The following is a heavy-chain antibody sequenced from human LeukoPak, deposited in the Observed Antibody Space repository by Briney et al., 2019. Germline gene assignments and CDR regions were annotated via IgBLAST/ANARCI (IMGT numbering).Heavy chain of an antibody. Sequence: GASVKVSCKASGYTFTSYGISWVRQAPGQGLEWMGWISAYNGNTNYAQKLQGRVTMTTDTSTSTAYVELRSLRSDDTAVYYCARATYRAGGLYYFDYWGQGTLVTVSS. CDR2: ISAYNGNT. J-gene: IGHJ4*02. V-gene: IGHV1-18*01. D-gene: IGHD3-16*01. CDR3: ARATYRAGGLYYFDY. CDR1: GYTFTSYG.